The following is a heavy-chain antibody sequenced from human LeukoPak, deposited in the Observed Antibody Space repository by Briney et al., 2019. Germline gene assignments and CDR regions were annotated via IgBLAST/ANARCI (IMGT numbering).Heavy chain of an antibody. D-gene: IGHD1-26*01. Sequence: SETLSLTCTVSGGSISSYYWSWIRQPAGKGLEWIGRIYTSGSTNYNPSLKSRVTISVDTSKNQFSLKLSSVTAADTAVYYCARDRRAVGERYYLDYWGQGTLVTVSS. CDR2: IYTSGST. CDR1: GGSISSYY. V-gene: IGHV4-4*07. CDR3: ARDRRAVGERYYLDY. J-gene: IGHJ4*02.